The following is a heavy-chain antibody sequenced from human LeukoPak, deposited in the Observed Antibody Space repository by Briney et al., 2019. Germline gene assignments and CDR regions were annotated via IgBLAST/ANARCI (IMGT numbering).Heavy chain of an antibody. CDR1: GFTFSTYA. CDR3: ARDHLIVVTWYFDL. Sequence: GRSLRLSCAASGFTFSTYAIHWVRQAPGKGLEWVAIISYDGSNKYYADSVKGRFTISRDNSKNTLYLQMNSLRAEDTAVYYCARDHLIVVTWYFDLWGRGTLVTVSS. V-gene: IGHV3-30-3*01. CDR2: ISYDGSNK. D-gene: IGHD3-22*01. J-gene: IGHJ2*01.